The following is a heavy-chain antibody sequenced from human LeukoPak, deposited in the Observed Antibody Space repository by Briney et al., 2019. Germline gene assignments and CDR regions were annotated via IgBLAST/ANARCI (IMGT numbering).Heavy chain of an antibody. D-gene: IGHD3-10*01. Sequence: GGSLRLSCAASGFALRTYWMHWVRQAPGKGLVWVSLINSDGTSTTYADSVKGRFTISRDTAKNTLYLEMNRLRADDTAVYYCTRAGSGSSYDSWGQGTLVTVSS. CDR2: INSDGTST. CDR1: GFALRTYW. CDR3: TRAGSGSSYDS. V-gene: IGHV3-74*01. J-gene: IGHJ4*02.